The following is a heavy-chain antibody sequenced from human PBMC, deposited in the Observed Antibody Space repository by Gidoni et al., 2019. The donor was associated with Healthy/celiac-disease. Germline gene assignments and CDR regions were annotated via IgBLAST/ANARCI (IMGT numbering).Heavy chain of an antibody. D-gene: IGHD3-9*01. CDR1: GGSFSVYY. CDR2: INHSGST. J-gene: IGHJ6*02. V-gene: IGHV4-34*01. CDR3: ARGELRYFDWLASYYYYGMDV. Sequence: QVQLQQWGAGLLKPSATLSLTCAVYGGSFSVYYWRWIRQPPGKGLEWIGEINHSGSTNYNPSLKSRVTISVDTSKNQFSLKLSSVTAADTAVYYCARGELRYFDWLASYYYYGMDVWGQGTTVTVSS.